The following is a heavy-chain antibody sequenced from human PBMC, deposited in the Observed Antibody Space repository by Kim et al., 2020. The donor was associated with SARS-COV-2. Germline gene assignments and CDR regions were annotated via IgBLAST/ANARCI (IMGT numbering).Heavy chain of an antibody. CDR1: GFTFSSYG. D-gene: IGHD6-19*01. Sequence: GGSLRLSCAASGFTFSSYGMHWVRQAPGKGLEWVAVIWYDGSNKYYADSVKGRFTISRDNSKNTLYLQMNSLRAEDTAVYYCARENEQWLGYYYYYGMDVWGQGTTVTVSS. J-gene: IGHJ6*02. CDR3: ARENEQWLGYYYYYGMDV. V-gene: IGHV3-33*01. CDR2: IWYDGSNK.